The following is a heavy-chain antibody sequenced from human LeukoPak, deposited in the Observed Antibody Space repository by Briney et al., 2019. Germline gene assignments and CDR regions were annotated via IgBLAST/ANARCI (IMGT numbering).Heavy chain of an antibody. CDR2: IYYSGST. CDR1: GDSISSYY. J-gene: IGHJ5*02. D-gene: IGHD3-10*01. CDR3: ARAAITMVRGVIHNWFDP. V-gene: IGHV4-59*08. Sequence: PSETLSLTCTVSGDSISSYYWSWIRQPPGKGLEWIGYIYYSGSTNYNPSLKSRVTISVDTSKNQFSLKLSSVTAADTAVYYCARAAITMVRGVIHNWFDPWGQGTLVTVSS.